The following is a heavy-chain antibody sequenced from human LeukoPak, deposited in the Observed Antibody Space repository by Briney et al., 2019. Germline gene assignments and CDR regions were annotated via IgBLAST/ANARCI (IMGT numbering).Heavy chain of an antibody. CDR2: IYYSGST. V-gene: IGHV4-59*08. D-gene: IGHD5-18*01. Sequence: SETLSLTCTVSGGSISSYYWSWIRQPPGKGLEWIGYIYYSGSTNYNPSLKSRVTISVDTSKNQFSLKLSSVTAADTAVYYCARGPGYGYGYHYYYYMDVWGKGTTVTVSS. CDR3: ARGPGYGYGYHYYYYMDV. J-gene: IGHJ6*03. CDR1: GGSISSYY.